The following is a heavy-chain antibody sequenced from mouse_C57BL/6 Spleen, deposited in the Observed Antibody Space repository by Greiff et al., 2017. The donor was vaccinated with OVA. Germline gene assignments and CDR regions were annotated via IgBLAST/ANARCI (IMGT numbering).Heavy chain of an antibody. V-gene: IGHV1-55*01. CDR1: GYTFTSYW. J-gene: IGHJ4*01. CDR3: ARRTGYYAMDY. Sequence: QVQLQQPGAELVKPGASVKMSCKASGYTFTSYWITWVKQRPGQGLEWIGDIYPGSGSTNCNEKFKSKATLTVDTSSSTAYMQLSSLTSEDSAVYYCARRTGYYAMDYWGQGTSVTVSS. CDR2: IYPGSGST.